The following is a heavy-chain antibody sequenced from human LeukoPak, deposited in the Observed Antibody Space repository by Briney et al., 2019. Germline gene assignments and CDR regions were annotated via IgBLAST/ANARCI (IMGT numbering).Heavy chain of an antibody. CDR3: ARQYSDILTGYHRGELYWYFDL. CDR2: IYSSGST. Sequence: SETLSLTCTVSGGSIRSSSYYWSWIRQPAGKGLEWIGRIYSSGSTNYNPSLKSRVTISLDTSKNQFSLKLSSVTAADTAVYYCARQYSDILTGYHRGELYWYFDLWGRGTLVTVSS. J-gene: IGHJ2*01. V-gene: IGHV4-61*02. CDR1: GGSIRSSSYY. D-gene: IGHD3-9*01.